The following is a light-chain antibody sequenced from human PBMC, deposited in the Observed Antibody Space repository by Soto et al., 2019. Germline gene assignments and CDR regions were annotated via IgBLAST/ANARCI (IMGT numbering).Light chain of an antibody. CDR2: AAS. CDR1: QSISSY. V-gene: IGKV1-39*01. J-gene: IGKJ1*01. Sequence: DIQMTQSPSSLSASAGDRVTITCRASQSISSYLNWYQQKPGKAPKLLIYAASSLQSGVPSRFSGSGSGTDFTLTISSLQPEDFATYYCQQSYSTPVGFGQGTKVEIK. CDR3: QQSYSTPVG.